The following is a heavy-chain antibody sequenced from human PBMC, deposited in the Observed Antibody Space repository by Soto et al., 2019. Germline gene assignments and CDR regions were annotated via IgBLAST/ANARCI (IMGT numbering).Heavy chain of an antibody. Sequence: KTSETLSLTCTVSGGSISSYYWSWIRQPPGKGLEWIGYIYYSGSTNYNPSLKSRVTISVDTSKNQFSLKLSSVTAADTAVYYCARVGTDYSSSYWFDPWGQGTLVTVSS. D-gene: IGHD6-13*01. J-gene: IGHJ5*02. V-gene: IGHV4-59*01. CDR3: ARVGTDYSSSYWFDP. CDR1: GGSISSYY. CDR2: IYYSGST.